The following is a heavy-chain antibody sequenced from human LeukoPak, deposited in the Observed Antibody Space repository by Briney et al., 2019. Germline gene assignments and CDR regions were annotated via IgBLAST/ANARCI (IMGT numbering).Heavy chain of an antibody. CDR1: GGSISSYY. CDR2: IYYSGST. D-gene: IGHD3-9*01. J-gene: IGHJ5*02. Sequence: SETLSLTCTVPGGSISSYYWSWIRQPPGRGLEWIGFIYYSGSTNYNPSLKSRVTISVDTSKNQVSLRLTSVTAADTAMYYCAARYVLRYFHQGWFDPWGQGTLVTVSS. CDR3: AARYVLRYFHQGWFDP. V-gene: IGHV4-59*01.